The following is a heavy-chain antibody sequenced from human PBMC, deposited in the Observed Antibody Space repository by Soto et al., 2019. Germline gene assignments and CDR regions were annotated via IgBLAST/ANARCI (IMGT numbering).Heavy chain of an antibody. V-gene: IGHV4-39*01. J-gene: IGHJ4*02. CDR1: GDSIRNTYYY. CDR2: IYSTGGT. D-gene: IGHD3-9*01. CDR3: ARRDGILTGSFDY. Sequence: QLQLQESGPGLVKPSETLSLTCTVSGDSIRNTYYYWGWIRQTPGEGLEWIASIYSTGGTYFNPSLRSRVTISMDTSRNQFSLKLNSVTAADTAVYYCARRDGILTGSFDYWGQGTLVTVSS.